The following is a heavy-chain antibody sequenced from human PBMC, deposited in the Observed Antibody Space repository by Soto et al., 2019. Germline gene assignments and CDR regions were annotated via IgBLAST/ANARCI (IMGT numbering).Heavy chain of an antibody. CDR3: EGSWT. CDR2: ISGSSERT. Sequence: EVQVLESGGDLVQPGGSLRLSCAASGFTIRNYAMSWVRQAPGKALEWVSGISGSSERTYYAESVKGRFTISKDTSSNTPYLQMNSLRVEDTAVYHCEGSWTWGQGTMVTVSS. D-gene: IGHD5-12*01. V-gene: IGHV3-23*01. CDR1: GFTIRNYA. J-gene: IGHJ3*01.